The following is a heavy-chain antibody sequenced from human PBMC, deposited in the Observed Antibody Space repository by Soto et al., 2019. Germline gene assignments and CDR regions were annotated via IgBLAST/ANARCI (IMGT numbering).Heavy chain of an antibody. CDR3: ARRYDPYYFDY. D-gene: IGHD1-1*01. Sequence: QVTLKESGPTLVKPTQTLTLTCTFSGFSLTTSAVAVGWIRQPPGKALEWLAIIYGSDDKFYSPSLKSRLTITKDTSTNQVVLTMTNMDPVDTATYYCARRYDPYYFDYWVQGTLVTVSS. CDR2: IYGSDDK. CDR1: GFSLTTSAVA. V-gene: IGHV2-5*01. J-gene: IGHJ4*02.